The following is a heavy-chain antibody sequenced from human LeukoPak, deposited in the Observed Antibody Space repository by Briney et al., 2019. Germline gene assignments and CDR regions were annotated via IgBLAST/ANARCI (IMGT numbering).Heavy chain of an antibody. D-gene: IGHD2-15*01. Sequence: SETLSLTCTVSGGSISSGSYYWSWIRQPAGKGLEWIGRIYTSGSTNYNPSLKSRVTISVDTSKDQFSLKLSSVTAADTAVYYCARRPPRYCSGGSCYSEDAFDIWGQGTMVTVSS. CDR1: GGSISSGSYY. J-gene: IGHJ3*02. CDR3: ARRPPRYCSGGSCYSEDAFDI. V-gene: IGHV4-61*02. CDR2: IYTSGST.